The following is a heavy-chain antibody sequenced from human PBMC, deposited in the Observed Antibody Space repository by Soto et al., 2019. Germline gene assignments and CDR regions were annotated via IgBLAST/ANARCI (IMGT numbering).Heavy chain of an antibody. CDR3: TTHEGYCSSTTCSNFDY. J-gene: IGHJ4*02. D-gene: IGHD2-2*01. Sequence: GESLKISCNASGFTFTSYWIAWVRQMPGRGLEWMGDIYPGDSDTSYSPSFQGQVTISADKSINTAYLQWSSLKASDTAIYYCTTHEGYCSSTTCSNFDYWGQGTLVTVSS. V-gene: IGHV5-51*01. CDR1: GFTFTSYW. CDR2: IYPGDSDT.